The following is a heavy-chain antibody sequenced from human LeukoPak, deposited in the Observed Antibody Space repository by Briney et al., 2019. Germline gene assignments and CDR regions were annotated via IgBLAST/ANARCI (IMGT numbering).Heavy chain of an antibody. CDR3: ARAQTEYSYGPDYYFDY. CDR2: IYTSGST. V-gene: IGHV4-61*02. Sequence: KPSQTLSLTCTVSGGSISSGSYYWSWIRQPAGKGLEWIGRIYTSGSTNYNPSLKSRVTISVDTSKNQFSLKLSSVTAADTAVYYCARAQTEYSYGPDYYFDYWGQGTLVTVSS. CDR1: GGSISSGSYY. J-gene: IGHJ4*02. D-gene: IGHD5-18*01.